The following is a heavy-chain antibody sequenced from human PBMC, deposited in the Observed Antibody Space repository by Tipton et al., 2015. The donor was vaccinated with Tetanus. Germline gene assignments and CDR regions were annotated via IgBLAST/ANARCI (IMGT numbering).Heavy chain of an antibody. Sequence: GEALSNGDYYWSWIRQPPGKGLESIGYIYYSGSTYYNPSLKSRVTISVDTSKNQFSLRLSSVTAADTAVYYCARVACSSTSCYSHYFDYWGPGSLVTVSS. CDR1: GEALSNGDYY. J-gene: IGHJ4*02. CDR3: ARVACSSTSCYSHYFDY. D-gene: IGHD2-2*01. CDR2: IYYSGST. V-gene: IGHV4-30-4*01.